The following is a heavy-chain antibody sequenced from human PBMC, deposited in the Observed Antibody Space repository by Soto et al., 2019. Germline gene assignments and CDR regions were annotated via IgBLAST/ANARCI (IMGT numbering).Heavy chain of an antibody. D-gene: IGHD3-10*01. J-gene: IGHJ4*02. CDR2: IRNKANSYTT. CDR3: ARGTFDY. Sequence: EVQLVESGVGLVQPGGSLRLSCAASGFTFSDHYMDWVRQAPGKGLEWVGRIRNKANSYTTEYAASVKGRFTISRDDSKNLLYLQMNSLKTEDTAVYYCARGTFDYWGQGTLVTVSS. CDR1: GFTFSDHY. V-gene: IGHV3-72*01.